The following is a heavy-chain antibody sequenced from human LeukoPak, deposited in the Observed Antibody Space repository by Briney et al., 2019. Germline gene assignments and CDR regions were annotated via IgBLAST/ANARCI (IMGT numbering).Heavy chain of an antibody. V-gene: IGHV3-23*01. CDR3: AKLPTTVTTVGGWFDP. CDR2: ISGSGGST. Sequence: GGSLRLSCAASGFTFSNYAMNWVRQAPGKGLEWVSGISGSGGSTYYADSVKGRFTISRDNSKNTLYLQMNSLRAEDTAVYYCAKLPTTVTTVGGWFDPWGQGTLVTVSS. J-gene: IGHJ5*02. D-gene: IGHD4-17*01. CDR1: GFTFSNYA.